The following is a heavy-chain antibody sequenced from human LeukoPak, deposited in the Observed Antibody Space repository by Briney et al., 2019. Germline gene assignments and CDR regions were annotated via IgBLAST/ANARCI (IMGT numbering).Heavy chain of an antibody. V-gene: IGHV4-34*01. CDR1: GGSFSGYY. CDR2: INHSGST. Sequence: PSETLSLTCAVYGGSFSGYYWSWIRQPPGKGLEWIGEINHSGSTNYNPSLKSRVTISVDTSKNQFSLKLSSVTAADTAVYYCARLEGWLRFGVDYWGQGTLVTVSS. J-gene: IGHJ4*02. CDR3: ARLEGWLRFGVDY. D-gene: IGHD5-12*01.